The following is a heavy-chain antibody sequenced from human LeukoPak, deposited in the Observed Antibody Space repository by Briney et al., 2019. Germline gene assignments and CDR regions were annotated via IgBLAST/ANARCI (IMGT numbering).Heavy chain of an antibody. Sequence: GGSLRLSCAASGFTFSSYAMSWVRQAPGKGLEWVSAISGSGGSTYYADSVKGRFTIARDNSKNTLYLQTNRLRAEDTAVYYCAKASKRFFEWFPPHDAFDIWGQGTMVTVSS. J-gene: IGHJ3*02. CDR2: ISGSGGST. V-gene: IGHV3-23*01. CDR3: AKASKRFFEWFPPHDAFDI. CDR1: GFTFSSYA. D-gene: IGHD3-3*01.